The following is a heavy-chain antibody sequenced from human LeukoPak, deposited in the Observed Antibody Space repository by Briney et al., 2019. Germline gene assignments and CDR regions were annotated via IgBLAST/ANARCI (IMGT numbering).Heavy chain of an antibody. D-gene: IGHD5-18*01. J-gene: IGHJ4*02. CDR3: ARGQKYRSGYTVTELGSGYFDY. CDR1: GGSLSDYY. V-gene: IGHV4-34*01. CDR2: INHSGGT. Sequence: PSETLSLTCAVYGGSLSDYYWSWIRQPPGKGLEWIGEINHSGGTNYNPSLKSRVTISVDTSKNQFSLKLSSVTAADTAVYYCARGQKYRSGYTVTELGSGYFDYWGQGTLVTVSS.